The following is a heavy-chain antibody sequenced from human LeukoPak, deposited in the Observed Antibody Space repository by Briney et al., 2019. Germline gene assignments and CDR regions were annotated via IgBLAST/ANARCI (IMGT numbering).Heavy chain of an antibody. J-gene: IGHJ4*02. CDR1: GYRFTSYW. V-gene: IGHV5-51*01. D-gene: IGHD6-13*01. CDR3: ARMGAAAAVIDY. CDR2: IYPGDSDT. Sequence: GGSLEISCQGSGYRFTSYWIGWVRPMPGKGLGWMGIIYPGDSDTKYSPSFQGQVTLSADKSINPAYLQWSSLKASDTAMYYCARMGAAAAVIDYWGQGTLVTVSS.